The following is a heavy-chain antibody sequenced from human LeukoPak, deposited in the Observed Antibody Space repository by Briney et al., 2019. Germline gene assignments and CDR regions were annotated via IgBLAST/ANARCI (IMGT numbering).Heavy chain of an antibody. CDR1: GGSISTYY. CDR2: IYYSGST. Sequence: PSETLSLTCTVSGGSISTYYWSWIRQPPGKGLEWIGYIYYSGSTNYNPSLKGRVTILVDTSKNQFSLKLTSVTAADTAVYYCARHVGGGGVLRFDPWGQGTLVIVSS. D-gene: IGHD3-3*01. V-gene: IGHV4-59*08. J-gene: IGHJ5*02. CDR3: ARHVGGGGVLRFDP.